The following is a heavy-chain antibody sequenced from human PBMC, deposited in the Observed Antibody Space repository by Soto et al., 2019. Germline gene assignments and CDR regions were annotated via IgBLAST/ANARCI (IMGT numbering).Heavy chain of an antibody. D-gene: IGHD3-10*01. J-gene: IGHJ5*02. CDR2: ISPYNGNT. CDR1: GYTFVDYG. CDR3: ARVPTPTHGDSNKNNFLDP. Sequence: QVQLVQSGVEVKKPGASVKVSCKASGYTFVDYGFSWVRQAPGQGLEWMGWISPYNGNTHYVETFQGRVTMTTDTSTSTAFMELRTLTSDDTAVYYCARVPTPTHGDSNKNNFLDPWGQGTLGTVSS. V-gene: IGHV1-18*04.